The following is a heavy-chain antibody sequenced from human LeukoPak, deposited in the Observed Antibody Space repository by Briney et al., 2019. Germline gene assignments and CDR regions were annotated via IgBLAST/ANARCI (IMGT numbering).Heavy chain of an antibody. CDR2: INHSGYT. J-gene: IGHJ4*02. V-gene: IGHV4-34*01. D-gene: IGHD4/OR15-4a*01. Sequence: SETLSLTCAVSGVSFDDDYWSWVRQTPGKGLGWLGEINHSGYTNDSPSLKSRVTLSIDTSRKQFSLNLKSVTVAGAGIYYCTRMTMGHDYWGQGNLVTVSS. CDR3: TRMTMGHDY. CDR1: GVSFDDDY.